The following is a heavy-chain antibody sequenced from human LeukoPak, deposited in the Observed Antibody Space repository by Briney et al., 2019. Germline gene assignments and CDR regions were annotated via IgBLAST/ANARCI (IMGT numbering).Heavy chain of an antibody. CDR3: ARDGPWKSDV. J-gene: IGHJ4*02. CDR2: ICSGGNT. D-gene: IGHD1-1*01. CDR1: GGSVSSSYY. Sequence: PSETLSLTCTVPGGSVSSSYYWGWIRQPPGKGLEWIGSICSGGNTCYNPSLKSRVTISADSSKNHFFLQLTSATAADTAVYFCARDGPWKSDVWGRGTLVTVSS. V-gene: IGHV4-39*02.